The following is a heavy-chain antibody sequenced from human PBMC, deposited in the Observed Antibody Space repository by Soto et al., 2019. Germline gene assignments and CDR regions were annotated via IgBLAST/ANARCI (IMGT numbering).Heavy chain of an antibody. D-gene: IGHD3-16*01. CDR3: Y. V-gene: IGHV3-30*03. J-gene: IGHJ4*02. CDR1: GFLFDTYG. Sequence: PGGSLRLSCVASGFLFDTYGMHWVRQTPGKGLEWVAIISYDGSHKEYADSVKGRFAISRDNSENTVYLQMNNLGVGGPTSNLDYWGQGPLVTVPS. CDR2: ISYDGSHK.